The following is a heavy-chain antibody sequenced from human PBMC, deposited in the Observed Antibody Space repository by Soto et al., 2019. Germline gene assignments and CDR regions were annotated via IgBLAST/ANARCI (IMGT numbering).Heavy chain of an antibody. V-gene: IGHV3-23*01. CDR2: ISGSGGST. CDR1: GFTFSSYA. CDR3: AKGDYVWGSYRYGLDY. D-gene: IGHD3-16*02. Sequence: PGGSLRLSCAASGFTFSSYAMSWVRQAPGKGLEWVSAISGSGGSTYYADSVKGRFTISRDNSKNTLYLQMNSLRAEDTAVYYCAKGDYVWGSYRYGLDYWGQGTLVTVSS. J-gene: IGHJ4*02.